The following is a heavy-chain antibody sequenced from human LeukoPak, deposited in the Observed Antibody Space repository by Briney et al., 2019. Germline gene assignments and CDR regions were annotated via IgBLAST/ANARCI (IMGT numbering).Heavy chain of an antibody. V-gene: IGHV5-51*01. Sequence: GESLKISCKGSGYSFTSYWIGWVRQMPGKGLEWMGIIYPGDSDTRYSPSFQGQVTISADKSISTAYLQWSSLKASDTAMYYCARHALYDSSGYYSAGFDYWGQGTLVTVSS. CDR1: GYSFTSYW. CDR3: ARHALYDSSGYYSAGFDY. J-gene: IGHJ4*02. CDR2: IYPGDSDT. D-gene: IGHD3-22*01.